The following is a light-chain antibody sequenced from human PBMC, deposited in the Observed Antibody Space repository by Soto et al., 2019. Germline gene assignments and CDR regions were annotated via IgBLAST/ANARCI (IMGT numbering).Light chain of an antibody. CDR1: SSDVGGYNF. J-gene: IGLJ3*02. V-gene: IGLV2-8*01. CDR3: TSYAGSNIPVL. CDR2: EVT. Sequence: QSALTQPPSASGSPGQSVTISCTGASSDVGGYNFVSWYQQYPGKAPKLLIYEVTMRPSGVPDRFSGSKSGSTASLTVSGLQAEDEADYYCTSYAGSNIPVLFGGGTKLTVL.